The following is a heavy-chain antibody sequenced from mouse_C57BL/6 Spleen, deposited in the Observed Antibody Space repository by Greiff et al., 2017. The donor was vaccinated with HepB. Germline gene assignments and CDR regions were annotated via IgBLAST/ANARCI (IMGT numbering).Heavy chain of an antibody. J-gene: IGHJ4*01. CDR3: AREEVYYGSLYAMDY. CDR1: GFTFSDYG. Sequence: EVMLVESGGGLVKPGGSLKLSCAASGFTFSDYGMHWVRQAPEKGLEWVAYISSGSSTIYYADTVKGRFTISRDNAKNTLFLQMTSLRSEDTAMYYCAREEVYYGSLYAMDYWGQGTSVTVSS. V-gene: IGHV5-17*01. D-gene: IGHD1-1*01. CDR2: ISSGSSTI.